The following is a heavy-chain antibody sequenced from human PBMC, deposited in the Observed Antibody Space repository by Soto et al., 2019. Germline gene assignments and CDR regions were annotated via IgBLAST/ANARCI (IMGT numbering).Heavy chain of an antibody. CDR1: GYSFTSYW. Sequence: GESLKISCKGSGYSFTSYWISWVRQMPGKGLEWMGRTDPSDSYTNYSPSFQGHVTISAGKSISTAYLQWSSLKASDTAMYYCARHYCTNGVCYYGMDVWGQGTTVTVSS. D-gene: IGHD2-8*01. V-gene: IGHV5-10-1*01. CDR3: ARHYCTNGVCYYGMDV. J-gene: IGHJ6*02. CDR2: TDPSDSYT.